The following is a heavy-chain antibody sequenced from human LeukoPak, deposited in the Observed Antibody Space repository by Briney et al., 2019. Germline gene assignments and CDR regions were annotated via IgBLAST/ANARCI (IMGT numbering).Heavy chain of an antibody. V-gene: IGHV4-39*07. CDR1: GGSISSSSYY. CDR3: ARHPFSSSWSPHFDY. Sequence: SETLSLTCTVSGGSISSSSYYWGWIRQPPGKGLEWIGSIYYSGSTYYNPSLKSRVTISVDTSKNQFSLKLSSVTAADTAVYYCARHPFSSSWSPHFDYWGQGTLVSVSS. CDR2: IYYSGST. J-gene: IGHJ4*02. D-gene: IGHD6-13*01.